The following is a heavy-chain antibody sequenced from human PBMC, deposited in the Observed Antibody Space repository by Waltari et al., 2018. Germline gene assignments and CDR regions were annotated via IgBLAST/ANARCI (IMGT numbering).Heavy chain of an antibody. Sequence: QVQLVQSGAEVKKPGASVKVSCKVSGYTLTELSMHWVRQAPGKGLEWMGGFDPEDGETIYAQKFQGRVTMTDDTSTDTAYMELSSLRSEDTAVYYCATFGESLFGPQDDAFDIWGQGTMVTVSS. D-gene: IGHD3-16*01. V-gene: IGHV1-24*01. J-gene: IGHJ3*02. CDR1: GYTLTELS. CDR3: ATFGESLFGPQDDAFDI. CDR2: FDPEDGET.